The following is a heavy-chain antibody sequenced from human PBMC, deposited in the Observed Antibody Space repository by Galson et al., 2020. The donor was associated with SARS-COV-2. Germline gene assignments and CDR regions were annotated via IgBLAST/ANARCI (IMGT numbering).Heavy chain of an antibody. J-gene: IGHJ6*02. CDR2: ISSSSSYT. CDR3: ARGGQYQLDYYYDGMDV. D-gene: IGHD2-2*01. Sequence: TGGSLRLSCAASGFTFSDYYMSWIRQAPGKGLEWVSYISSSSSYTNYADSVKGRFTISRDNAKNSLYLQMNSLRAEDTAVYYCARGGQYQLDYYYDGMDVWGQGTTVTVSS. CDR1: GFTFSDYY. V-gene: IGHV3-11*06.